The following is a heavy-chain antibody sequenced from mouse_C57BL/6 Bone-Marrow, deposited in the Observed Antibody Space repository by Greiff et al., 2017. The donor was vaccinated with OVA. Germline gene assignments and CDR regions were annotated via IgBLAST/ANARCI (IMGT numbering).Heavy chain of an antibody. Sequence: VQRVESGPELVKPGASVKISCKASGYAFSSSWMNWVKQRPGKGLEWIGRIYPGDGDTNYNGKFKGKATLTADKSSSTAYMQLSSLTSEDSAVYFCARWLLYYFDYWGQGTTLTVSS. CDR1: GYAFSSSW. D-gene: IGHD2-3*01. J-gene: IGHJ2*01. V-gene: IGHV1-82*01. CDR2: IYPGDGDT. CDR3: ARWLLYYFDY.